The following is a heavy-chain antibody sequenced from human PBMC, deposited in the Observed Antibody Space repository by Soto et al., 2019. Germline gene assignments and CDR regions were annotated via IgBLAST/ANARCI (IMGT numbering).Heavy chain of an antibody. CDR1: GGSFSGYY. D-gene: IGHD3-22*01. CDR3: ARGPLYYDDASGQYYRGPFDS. V-gene: IGHV4-34*01. J-gene: IGHJ4*02. CDR2: INHTGNI. Sequence: PSETLSLTCAVYGGSFSGYYWSWIRQPPGKGLGWIGEINHTGNINHNPSLRSRVSISVDTSKNQFSLTLRSVTAADTAVYFCARGPLYYDDASGQYYRGPFDSWGQGSLVTVSS.